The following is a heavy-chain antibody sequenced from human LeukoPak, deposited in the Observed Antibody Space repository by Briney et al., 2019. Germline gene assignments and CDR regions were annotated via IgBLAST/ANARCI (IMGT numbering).Heavy chain of an antibody. Sequence: GGSLRLSCAPSVFTFSSYAVSCVRQAPGKGLEWVSAISGSVGSTYYADSVKGRFTISRDNSKNTLYLQMNSLRAEDTAVYYCARTISPTGVHGCFDCWGQGTLVTVSS. J-gene: IGHJ4*02. V-gene: IGHV3-23*01. D-gene: IGHD1-14*01. CDR1: VFTFSSYA. CDR3: ARTISPTGVHGCFDC. CDR2: ISGSVGST.